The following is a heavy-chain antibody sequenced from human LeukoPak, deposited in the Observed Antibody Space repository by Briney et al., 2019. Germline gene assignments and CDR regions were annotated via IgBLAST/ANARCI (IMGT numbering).Heavy chain of an antibody. CDR3: ARDLVSGYYGSGSYSYYFDY. J-gene: IGHJ4*02. D-gene: IGHD3-10*01. CDR1: GASITSYY. Sequence: SETLSLTCAVSGASITSYYWTWIRQPPGKGLEWIGYIYHTGNIKYNPSLNSRVTISIDTSKNQFSLKLSSVTAADTAVYYCARDLVSGYYGSGSYSYYFDYWGQGTLVTVSS. CDR2: IYHTGNI. V-gene: IGHV4-59*12.